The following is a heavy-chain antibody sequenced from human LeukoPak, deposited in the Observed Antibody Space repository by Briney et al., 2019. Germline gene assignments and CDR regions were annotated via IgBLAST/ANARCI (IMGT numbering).Heavy chain of an antibody. CDR1: GFTLCSYA. J-gene: IGHJ6*02. CDR3: AKQRRGRGVILAYYYYGMDV. V-gene: IGHV3-23*01. CDR2: ISGSGGST. D-gene: IGHD3-10*01. Sequence: GGFLRLSCAAPGFTLCSYAMSWVRQAPGKGLEWGSAISGSGGSTYYADSVKGRFTISRDNSKNTLYLQMNSLRAEDTAVYYCAKQRRGRGVILAYYYYGMDVWGQGTTVTVSS.